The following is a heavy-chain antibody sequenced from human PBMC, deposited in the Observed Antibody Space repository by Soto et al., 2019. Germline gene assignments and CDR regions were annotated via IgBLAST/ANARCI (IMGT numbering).Heavy chain of an antibody. J-gene: IGHJ4*02. CDR3: ARSVAVPGAHIDY. D-gene: IGHD6-19*01. CDR1: GGSISVSD. V-gene: IGHV4-59*01. CDR2: VYYTGST. Sequence: PSETLSLTCSVSGGSISVSDWSWIRQSPGKGLEWLGYVYYTGSTNYSPSLRSRVSISVDTSKNEFSLRLSSVTAADTAVYFCARSVAVPGAHIDYWGQATQVTVSS.